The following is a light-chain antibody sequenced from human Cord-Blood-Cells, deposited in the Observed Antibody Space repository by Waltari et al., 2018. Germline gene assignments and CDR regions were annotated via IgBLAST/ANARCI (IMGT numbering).Light chain of an antibody. V-gene: IGLV2-14*01. J-gene: IGLJ1*01. CDR2: DVS. CDR3: SSYTSSSLYV. CDR1: SSDVGGYIY. Sequence: QSALTQPASVSGSPGQSITISCTGTSSDVGGYIYVSCYQQHPGKAPNLMIYDVSKRPSGVSNRFSSSKSGNTASLTISGLQAEDEADYYCSSYTSSSLYVFGTGTKVTVL.